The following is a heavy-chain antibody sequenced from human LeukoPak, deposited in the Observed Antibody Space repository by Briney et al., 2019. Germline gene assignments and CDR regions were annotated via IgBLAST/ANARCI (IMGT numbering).Heavy chain of an antibody. J-gene: IGHJ4*02. CDR3: ARELVVKQDLDC. Sequence: PGGSLRLSCAASGFTFSSSSMNWVRQAPGKGLEWVSSISSSSDVYYADSVKGRFTISRDNAKNSLYLQMNNLRAEDTAVYYGARELVVKQDLDCWGQGTLVTVSS. D-gene: IGHD2-15*01. CDR2: ISSSSDV. CDR1: GFTFSSSS. V-gene: IGHV3-21*01.